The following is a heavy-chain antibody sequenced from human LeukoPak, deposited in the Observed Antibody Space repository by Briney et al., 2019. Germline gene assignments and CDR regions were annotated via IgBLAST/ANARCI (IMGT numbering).Heavy chain of an antibody. CDR1: GYTFTSYG. D-gene: IGHD6-19*01. CDR2: ISAYNGNT. V-gene: IGHV1-18*01. J-gene: IGHJ4*02. Sequence: GASVKVSCKASGYTFTSYGISWVRQAPGQGLEWMGWISAYNGNTNYAQKLQGRVTMTTDTSTSTAYMELRSLRSDDTAVYYCARDAAPVTWQIAVTMDYWGQGTLVTVSS. CDR3: ARDAAPVTWQIAVTMDY.